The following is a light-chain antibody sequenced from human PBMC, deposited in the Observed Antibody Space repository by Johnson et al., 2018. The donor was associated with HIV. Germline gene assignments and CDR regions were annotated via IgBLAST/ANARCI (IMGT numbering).Light chain of an antibody. J-gene: IGLJ1*01. Sequence: QSVLTQPPSVSAAPGQKVTISCSGSRYNIGNNYVSWYQQFPGTAPKLLISNNDKRPSGIPDRFSGSRSGTSATLGITGLQTGDEADYYCGTWDSSLSAYVFGTGTKVTV. CDR3: GTWDSSLSAYV. V-gene: IGLV1-51*01. CDR1: RYNIGNNY. CDR2: NND.